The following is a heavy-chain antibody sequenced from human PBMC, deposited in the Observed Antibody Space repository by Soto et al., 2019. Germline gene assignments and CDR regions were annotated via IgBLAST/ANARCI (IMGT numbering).Heavy chain of an antibody. CDR3: AGSYCSGGSCYSVLDY. Sequence: GWSLRLSCASSVFTFISYAMHWVRQAPGKGLEWVAVISYDGSNKYYADSVKGRFTISRDNSKNTLYLQMNSLRAEDTAVYYCAGSYCSGGSCYSVLDYWGQGTLVTVSS. CDR1: VFTFISYA. V-gene: IGHV3-30-3*01. D-gene: IGHD2-15*01. CDR2: ISYDGSNK. J-gene: IGHJ4*02.